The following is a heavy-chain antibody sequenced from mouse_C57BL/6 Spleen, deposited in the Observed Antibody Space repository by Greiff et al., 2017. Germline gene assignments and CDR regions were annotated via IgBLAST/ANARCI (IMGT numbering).Heavy chain of an antibody. D-gene: IGHD1-1*01. CDR2: INPSNGGT. V-gene: IGHV1-53*01. J-gene: IGHJ4*01. CDR1: GYTFTSYW. Sequence: VQLQQSGTELVKPGASVKLSCKASGYTFTSYWMHWVKQRPGQGLEWIGNINPSNGGTNYNEKFKSKATLTVDKSSSTAYMQLSSLTSEDSAVYYCARFTTVVADAMDYWGQGTSVTVSS. CDR3: ARFTTVVADAMDY.